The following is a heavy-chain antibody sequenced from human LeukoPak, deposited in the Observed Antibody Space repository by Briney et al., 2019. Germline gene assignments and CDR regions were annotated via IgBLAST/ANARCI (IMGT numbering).Heavy chain of an antibody. CDR1: GGSFSGYY. D-gene: IGHD2-8*01. CDR3: ARDNPGSGLMAAFDI. Sequence: SSETLSLTCAVYGGSFSGYYWSWIRQPPGKGLEWIGEINHSGSTNYNPSLKSRVTISVDTSKNQFSLKLSSVTAADTAVYYCARDNPGSGLMAAFDIWGQGTMVTVSS. CDR2: INHSGST. J-gene: IGHJ3*02. V-gene: IGHV4-34*01.